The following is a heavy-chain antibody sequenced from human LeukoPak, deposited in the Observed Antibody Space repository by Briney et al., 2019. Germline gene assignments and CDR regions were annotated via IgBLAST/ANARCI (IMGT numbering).Heavy chain of an antibody. V-gene: IGHV3-30*04. CDR1: GFSFAISA. Sequence: GGSLRLSCAASGFSFAISAMHWVRQAPGKGLEWVAVTSPIGSDQYYADSVRGRFIISRDNSSRILYLQMNSLTVEDTAVYYCARSMIVDQWRFDYWGQGTLVTVSS. D-gene: IGHD3-22*01. CDR3: ARSMIVDQWRFDY. CDR2: TSPIGSDQ. J-gene: IGHJ4*02.